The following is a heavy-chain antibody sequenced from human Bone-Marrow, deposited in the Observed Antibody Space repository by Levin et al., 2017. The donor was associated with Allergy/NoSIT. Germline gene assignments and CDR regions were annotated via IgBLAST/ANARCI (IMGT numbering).Heavy chain of an antibody. J-gene: IGHJ4*02. V-gene: IGHV3-49*04. D-gene: IGHD1-26*01. CDR1: GFVFGDYA. CDR2: ITNKASGGKA. CDR3: LRGSLDY. Sequence: PGESLKISCTGSGFVFGDYALAWVRQAPGKGLEWVGLITNKASGGKAEYAASVKGRFTISRDDSRNISYLQLNSLKSEDTGLYYCLRGSLDYWGQGTLVTVSS.